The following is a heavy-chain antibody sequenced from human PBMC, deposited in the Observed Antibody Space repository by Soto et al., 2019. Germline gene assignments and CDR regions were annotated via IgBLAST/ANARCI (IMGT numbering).Heavy chain of an antibody. CDR2: ISSSSYI. CDR1: GFTFSSYS. CDR3: ARKLVKVVPAAIRRSYYYYGMDV. Sequence: SLRLSCAASGFTFSSYSMNWVRQAPGKGLEWVSSISSSSYIYYADSVKGRFTISRDNAKNSLYLQMNSLRAEDTAVYYCARKLVKVVPAAIRRSYYYYGMDVWGQGTTVTVSS. V-gene: IGHV3-21*01. D-gene: IGHD2-2*02. J-gene: IGHJ6*02.